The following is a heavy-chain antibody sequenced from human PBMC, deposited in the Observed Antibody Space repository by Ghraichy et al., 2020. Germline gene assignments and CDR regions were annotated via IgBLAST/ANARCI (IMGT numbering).Heavy chain of an antibody. J-gene: IGHJ2*01. CDR1: GGSISNYY. Sequence: SETLSLTCAVSGGSISNYYWTWIRQSPGKGLEWIGHIYYSGSTNYNPSLKSRVTISVDTSKNQFSLKLSSVTAADTAVYYCATASRNNGFDVWGCGTLVTVS. D-gene: IGHD1-14*01. CDR3: ATASRNNGFDV. V-gene: IGHV4-59*08. CDR2: IYYSGST.